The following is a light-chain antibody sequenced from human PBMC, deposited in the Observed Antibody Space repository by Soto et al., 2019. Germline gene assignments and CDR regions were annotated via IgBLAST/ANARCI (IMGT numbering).Light chain of an antibody. Sequence: EVVLTQSPGTLSLSPGERATLSCGASQSVTGNYLARYQQKPGQAPRLLIYGASTRAAGIPDRFSGSGSGTDFTLTISSLEPEDFAVYYCQQYGKLPITFGQGTRLEIK. V-gene: IGKV3-20*01. CDR1: QSVTGNY. J-gene: IGKJ5*01. CDR3: QQYGKLPIT. CDR2: GAS.